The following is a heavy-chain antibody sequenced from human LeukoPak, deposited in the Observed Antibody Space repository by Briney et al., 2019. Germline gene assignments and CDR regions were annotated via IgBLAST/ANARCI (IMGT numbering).Heavy chain of an antibody. J-gene: IGHJ4*02. D-gene: IGHD3-10*01. V-gene: IGHV3-23*01. Sequence: GGSLRLSCAASGFTFGSYAMSWVRQAPGKGLEWVSAISCSGGSTYYADSVKGRFTISRDNSKNTLYLQMNSLRAEDTAVYYCAKDTNYYGSGSSLLDYWGQGTLVTVSS. CDR1: GFTFGSYA. CDR2: ISCSGGST. CDR3: AKDTNYYGSGSSLLDY.